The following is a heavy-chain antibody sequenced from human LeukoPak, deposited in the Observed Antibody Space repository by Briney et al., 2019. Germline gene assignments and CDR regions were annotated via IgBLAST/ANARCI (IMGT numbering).Heavy chain of an antibody. CDR3: ARLQNWFDP. CDR1: GGSISSYY. Sequence: KPSETLSLTCTVSGGSISSYYWSWIRQPPGKGLEWIGYIYYTGTTNYNPSLKSRVTISVDTSKNQFSLKLSSVTAADTAVYYCARLQNWFDPWGQGTLVTVSS. J-gene: IGHJ5*02. V-gene: IGHV4-59*08. CDR2: IYYTGTT.